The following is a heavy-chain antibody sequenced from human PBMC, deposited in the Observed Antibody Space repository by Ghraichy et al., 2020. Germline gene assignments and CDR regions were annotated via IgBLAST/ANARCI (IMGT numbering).Heavy chain of an antibody. CDR2: IYTSGST. J-gene: IGHJ2*01. D-gene: IGHD3-3*01. V-gene: IGHV4-4*09. CDR3: ARHASYYDFWSGLTPGGTYWYFDL. CDR1: GGSISSYY. Sequence: SETLSLTCTVSGGSISSYYWSWIRQPPGKGLEWIGYIYTSGSTNYNPSLKSRVTISVDTSKNQFSLKLSSVTAADTAVYYCARHASYYDFWSGLTPGGTYWYFDLWGRGTLVTVSS.